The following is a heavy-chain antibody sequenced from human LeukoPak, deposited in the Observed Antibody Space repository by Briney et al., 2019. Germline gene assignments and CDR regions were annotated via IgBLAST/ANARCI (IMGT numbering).Heavy chain of an antibody. J-gene: IGHJ3*02. Sequence: SETLSLTCTVSGGSISSSSYYWGWIRQPPGKGLEWIGSIYYSGSTYYNPSLKSRVTISVDTSKNQFSLKLSSVTAADTAVYYCARGMYYYDSSGPQREDAFNIWGQGTMVTVSS. CDR2: IYYSGST. CDR1: GGSISSSSYY. CDR3: ARGMYYYDSSGPQREDAFNI. D-gene: IGHD3-22*01. V-gene: IGHV4-39*01.